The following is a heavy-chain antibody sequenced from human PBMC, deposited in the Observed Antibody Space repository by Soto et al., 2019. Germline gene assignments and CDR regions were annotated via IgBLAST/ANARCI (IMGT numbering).Heavy chain of an antibody. CDR3: AKVGVGYFDWLPSSGMDV. CDR1: GGSISSSSYY. D-gene: IGHD3-9*01. J-gene: IGHJ6*02. V-gene: IGHV4-39*01. Sequence: KSSETLSLTCTVSGGSISSSSYYWGWIRQPPGKGLEWIGSIYYSGSTYYNPSLKSRVTISVDTSKNQFSLKLSSVTAADTAVYYCAKVGVGYFDWLPSSGMDVWGQGTTVTVSS. CDR2: IYYSGST.